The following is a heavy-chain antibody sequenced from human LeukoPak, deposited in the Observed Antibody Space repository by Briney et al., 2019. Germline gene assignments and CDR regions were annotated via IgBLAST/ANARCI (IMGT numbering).Heavy chain of an antibody. D-gene: IGHD2-21*01. J-gene: IGHJ4*02. Sequence: SETLSLTCAVYGGSFSGYYWSWIRQPPGKGLEWIGEINHSGSTNYNPSLKSRVTISVDRSKNQFSLKLSSVTAADTAVYYCARDSARNYFDYWGQGTLVTVSS. V-gene: IGHV4-34*01. CDR2: INHSGST. CDR1: GGSFSGYY. CDR3: ARDSARNYFDY.